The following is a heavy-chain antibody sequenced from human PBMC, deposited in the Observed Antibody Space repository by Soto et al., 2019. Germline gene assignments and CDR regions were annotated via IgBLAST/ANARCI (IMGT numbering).Heavy chain of an antibody. V-gene: IGHV1-18*01. CDR3: ASYYGSGSPFDY. Sequence: QVQLVQSGAEVKKPGASVKVSCKASGYTFTSYGISWVRQASGQGLEWRGWISAYNGNTKYAQKLQGRVNMTTDTPTSRAYVELRSQRSDDTAVYCCASYYGSGSPFDYWGQGTLVTVSS. CDR2: ISAYNGNT. J-gene: IGHJ4*02. D-gene: IGHD3-10*01. CDR1: GYTFTSYG.